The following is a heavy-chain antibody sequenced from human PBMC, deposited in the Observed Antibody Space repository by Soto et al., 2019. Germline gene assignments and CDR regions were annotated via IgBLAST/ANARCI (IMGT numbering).Heavy chain of an antibody. CDR3: ARDGGLSSGCKSYYYSAMDV. V-gene: IGHV4-30-4*08. CDR2: IYYSGDT. D-gene: IGHD6-25*01. CDR1: GVSIISGDYY. J-gene: IGHJ6*02. Sequence: SETLSLTCTVSGVSIISGDYYWSWIRQPPGKGLEWIGYIYYSGDTSYNPSLKSRVTISIDTSKNQFSLKLSSVTAADTAFYSSARDGGLSSGCKSYYYSAMDVWGQGTTVTVSS.